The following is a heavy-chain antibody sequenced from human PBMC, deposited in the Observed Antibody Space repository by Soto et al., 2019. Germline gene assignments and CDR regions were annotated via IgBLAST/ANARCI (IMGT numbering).Heavy chain of an antibody. J-gene: IGHJ4*02. CDR2: MNPNSGNT. Sequence: QVQLVQSGAEVKKPGASVKVSCKASGYTFTRYDINWVRQATGQALEWMGWMNPNSGNTGYAQKFQGRVTMTRNTSISTADMELSSLRSEGTAVYYCARGLDGSGYPIYWGQGTLVTVFS. CDR3: ARGLDGSGYPIY. D-gene: IGHD3-22*01. CDR1: GYTFTRYD. V-gene: IGHV1-8*01.